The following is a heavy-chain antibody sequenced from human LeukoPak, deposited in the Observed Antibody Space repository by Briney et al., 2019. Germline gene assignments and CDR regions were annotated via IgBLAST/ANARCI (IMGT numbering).Heavy chain of an antibody. CDR2: INYSGST. CDR1: GGSISTYY. V-gene: IGHV4-59*01. J-gene: IGHJ4*02. CDR3: AREYSSFEY. Sequence: SETLSLTCTVSGGSISTYYWSWIRQAPGKGLEWIGYINYSGSTDYNPSLKSRVTISVDTSKNQLSLKMGPVTAADTAVYYCAREYSSFEYWGQGTLVTVSS. D-gene: IGHD6-13*01.